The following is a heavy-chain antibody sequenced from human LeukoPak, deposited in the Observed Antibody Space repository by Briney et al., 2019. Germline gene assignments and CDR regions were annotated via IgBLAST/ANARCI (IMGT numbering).Heavy chain of an antibody. CDR3: AKDRHYSSNLFDY. CDR1: GFTFSSYN. CDR2: ISYDGNNK. V-gene: IGHV3-30*18. Sequence: GGSLRLSCAASGFTFSSYNMNWVRQAPGKGLEWVAVISYDGNNKYYPDSVKGRFTISRDNSKNTLYLQMNSLRAEDTAMYYCAKDRHYSSNLFDYWGQGTLVTVSS. D-gene: IGHD6-19*01. J-gene: IGHJ4*02.